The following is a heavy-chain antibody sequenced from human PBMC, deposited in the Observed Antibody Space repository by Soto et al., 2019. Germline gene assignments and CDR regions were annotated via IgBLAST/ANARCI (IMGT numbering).Heavy chain of an antibody. J-gene: IGHJ4*02. V-gene: IGHV4-30-2*01. CDR1: GGSISSGGYS. D-gene: IGHD3-10*01. Sequence: SETLSLTCAVSGGSISSGGYSWSWIRQPPGKGLEGIGYIYHSGSIYYNPSLKSRVTISVDRSKNQFSLKLSSVTAADTAVYYCARERPMYGSGGLQLMYLFDYWGQGTLVTVSS. CDR2: IYHSGSI. CDR3: ARERPMYGSGGLQLMYLFDY.